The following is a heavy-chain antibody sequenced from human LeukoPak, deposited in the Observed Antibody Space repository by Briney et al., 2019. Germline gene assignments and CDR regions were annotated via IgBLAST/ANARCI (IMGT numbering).Heavy chain of an antibody. CDR2: ISSNGGST. CDR3: ALRGYSYVRAFDI. CDR1: GFTFSSYA. J-gene: IGHJ3*02. Sequence: GGFPRLSCAASGFTFSSYAMHWVRQAPGKGLEYVSAISSNGGSTYYANSVKGRFTISRDNSKNTLYLQMGSLRAEDMAVYYCALRGYSYVRAFDIWGQGTMVTVSS. D-gene: IGHD5-18*01. V-gene: IGHV3-64*01.